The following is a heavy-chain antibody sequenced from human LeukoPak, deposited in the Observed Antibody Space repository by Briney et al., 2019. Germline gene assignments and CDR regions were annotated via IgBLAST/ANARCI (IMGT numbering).Heavy chain of an antibody. CDR1: GGSFSGYY. D-gene: IGHD6-6*01. Sequence: PSETLSLTCAVYGGSFSGYYWSWIRQPPGKGLEWIGEINHSGSTNYNPSLKSRVTISVDTSKNQFSLNLNSVTAADTAVYYCARGGAARLHFQNWGQGTLVTVSP. CDR2: INHSGST. V-gene: IGHV4-34*01. CDR3: ARGGAARLHFQN. J-gene: IGHJ1*01.